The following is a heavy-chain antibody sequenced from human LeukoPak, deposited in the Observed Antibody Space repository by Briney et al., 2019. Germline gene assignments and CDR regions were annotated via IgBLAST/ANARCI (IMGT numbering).Heavy chain of an antibody. CDR2: IKSKTDGGTT. J-gene: IGHJ4*02. CDR3: TTSGLATIDY. CDR1: GFTFSNAW. V-gene: IGHV3-15*01. Sequence: PGGSLRLSCAASGFTFSNAWMSWVRQAPGKGLEWVGCIKSKTDGGTTDYAAPVKGRFTISRDDSKNTLYLQMNSLKTEDTAVYYCTTSGLATIDYWGQGTLVTVSS. D-gene: IGHD3-10*01.